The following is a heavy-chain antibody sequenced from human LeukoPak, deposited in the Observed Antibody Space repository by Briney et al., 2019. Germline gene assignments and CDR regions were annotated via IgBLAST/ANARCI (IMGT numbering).Heavy chain of an antibody. CDR3: AKDRYDYIWGSYNY. Sequence: PGGSLRLSCAVSGFTFSTYAMTWVRKAPGKGLQWVSAISGGGGVTYYADSVKGRFIISRDNSKNTLYLQMNNLRAEDTAMYYCAKDRYDYIWGSYNYWGQGTLVTVSS. D-gene: IGHD3-16*01. V-gene: IGHV3-23*01. J-gene: IGHJ4*02. CDR1: GFTFSTYA. CDR2: ISGGGGVT.